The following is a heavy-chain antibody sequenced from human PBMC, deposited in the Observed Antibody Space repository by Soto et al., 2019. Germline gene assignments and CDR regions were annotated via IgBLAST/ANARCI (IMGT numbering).Heavy chain of an antibody. CDR1: GGSISSSNW. D-gene: IGHD2-15*01. J-gene: IGHJ4*02. Sequence: SETLSLTCAVSGGSISSSNWWSWVRHPPGKGLEWIGEIYHSGSTNYNPSLKSRVTISVDKSKNQFSLKLSSVTAADTAVYYCARSLGSLGYCSGGSCPTQGYFDYWGQGSLVTVSS. V-gene: IGHV4-4*02. CDR2: IYHSGST. CDR3: ARSLGSLGYCSGGSCPTQGYFDY.